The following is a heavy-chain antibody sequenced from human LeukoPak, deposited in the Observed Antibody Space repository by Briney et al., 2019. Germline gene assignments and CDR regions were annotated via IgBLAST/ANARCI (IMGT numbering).Heavy chain of an antibody. V-gene: IGHV3-30*18. CDR2: ISFDGSHK. CDR1: RFTFSACG. D-gene: IGHD1-1*01. CDR3: AKGTAVDRQYFEN. J-gene: IGHJ4*02. Sequence: GGSLRLSCAAPRFTFSACGMHWVRQAPGKGLEWVAAISFDGSHKYYADSVKGRFTISGDNSMNTLYLQMNSLRAEDTAVYYCAKGTAVDRQYFENWGQGTLVTVSS.